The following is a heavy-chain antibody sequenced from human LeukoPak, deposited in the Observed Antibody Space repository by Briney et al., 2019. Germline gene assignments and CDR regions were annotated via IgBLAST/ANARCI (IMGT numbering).Heavy chain of an antibody. CDR3: ARVGDTSSYYYFLDF. Sequence: SSETLSLTCSVSGGSMSNYYWTWIRQPPGKGLEWIGYIFSRGNTNYSPSLKSRVTISVDTSKSQFSLKLNSVTAADTAVYYCARVGDTSSYYYFLDFWGQGTLVTVSS. V-gene: IGHV4-4*09. D-gene: IGHD3-22*01. CDR2: IFSRGNT. CDR1: GGSMSNYY. J-gene: IGHJ4*02.